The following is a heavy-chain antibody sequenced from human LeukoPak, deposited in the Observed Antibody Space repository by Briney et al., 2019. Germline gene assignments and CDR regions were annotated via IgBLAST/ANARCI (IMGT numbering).Heavy chain of an antibody. J-gene: IGHJ4*02. CDR3: ARAPETDTMVRGPRYTPFFYY. V-gene: IGHV1-8*01. D-gene: IGHD3-10*01. CDR1: GYTFTSYD. CDR2: MNPNSGNA. Sequence: ASVKVSCKASGYTFTSYDINWVRQATGQGLEWMGWMNPNSGNAGYAQKFQGRVTMTRNTSISTAYMELSSLRSEDTAVYYCARAPETDTMVRGPRYTPFFYYWGQGTLVTVSS.